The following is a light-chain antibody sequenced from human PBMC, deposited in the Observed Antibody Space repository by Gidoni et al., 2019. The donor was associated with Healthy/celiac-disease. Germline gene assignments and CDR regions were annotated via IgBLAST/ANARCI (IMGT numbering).Light chain of an antibody. CDR3: QQRSNWPIT. CDR2: DAS. V-gene: IGKV3-11*01. CDR1: QSVSSY. Sequence: EIELTQSPATLSLSPGERATLSCRASQSVSSYLAWYQQKPGQAPRLLIYDASNRATGIPARFSGSGSGTDFTLTISSLEPEDFAVYYCQQRSNWPITFXQXTRLEIK. J-gene: IGKJ5*01.